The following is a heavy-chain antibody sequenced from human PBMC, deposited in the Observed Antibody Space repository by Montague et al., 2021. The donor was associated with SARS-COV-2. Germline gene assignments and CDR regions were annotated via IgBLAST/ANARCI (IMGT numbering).Heavy chain of an antibody. D-gene: IGHD3-9*01. Sequence: PALVKPTQTLALTCTFSGFSLSTSGMCVSWIRQPPGKALEWLARIDWDDDKYYSTSLKTRLTISKDTSKNQVVLTMTNMGPVDTATYYCARRTYDILTGYDYGMDVWGQGTTATVSS. CDR3: ARRTYDILTGYDYGMDV. CDR2: IDWDDDK. J-gene: IGHJ6*02. V-gene: IGHV2-70*11. CDR1: GFSLSTSGMC.